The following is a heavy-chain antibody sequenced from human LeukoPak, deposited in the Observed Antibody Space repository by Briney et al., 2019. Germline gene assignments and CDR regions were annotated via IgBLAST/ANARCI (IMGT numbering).Heavy chain of an antibody. V-gene: IGHV5-51*01. CDR2: IDPGDSAT. CDR3: ARLNDGFDM. Sequence: GESLKISCKGSGYRFTSYRIAWVRQMPGKGLELMGIIDPGDSATRYRPSFQGQVTISADKSITTAYLQWSSLKASDTAMYWCARLNDGFDMWGQGTMVTVSS. J-gene: IGHJ3*02. CDR1: GYRFTSYR.